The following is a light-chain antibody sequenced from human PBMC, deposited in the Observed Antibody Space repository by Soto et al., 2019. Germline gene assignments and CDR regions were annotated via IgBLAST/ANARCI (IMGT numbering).Light chain of an antibody. J-gene: IGKJ4*01. V-gene: IGKV3-15*01. CDR1: QSISSY. Sequence: EIVMTQSPANLSVSPGERATLSCRASQSISSYLAWYQQKPGQAPRLLISAASTRATGIPARFSGIGSGTKFTLTISSLQSEDFAFYDCQQYKNWPTFGGETKVDIK. CDR3: QQYKNWPT. CDR2: AAS.